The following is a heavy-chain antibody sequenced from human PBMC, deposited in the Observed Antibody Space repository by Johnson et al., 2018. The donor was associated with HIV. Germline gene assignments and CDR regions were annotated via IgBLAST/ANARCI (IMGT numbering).Heavy chain of an antibody. J-gene: IGHJ3*02. CDR3: ARGVTYYCESTGYPHALDI. Sequence: EVQLVESGGGLVQPGRSLRLSCAASGFTFDDYAIHWVRQPPGKGLEWVSGISWNSGSIGYADSVKGRFTISRDNAKNSLYLQMNSLRAEDTALYYCARGVTYYCESTGYPHALDIWGQGTMVTVSS. CDR2: ISWNSGSI. V-gene: IGHV3-9*01. D-gene: IGHD3-22*01. CDR1: GFTFDDYA.